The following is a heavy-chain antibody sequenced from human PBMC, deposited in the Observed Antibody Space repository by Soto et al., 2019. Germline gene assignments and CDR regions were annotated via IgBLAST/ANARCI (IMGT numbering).Heavy chain of an antibody. CDR2: IIPIFGTA. D-gene: IGHD3-22*01. Sequence: GASVKVSCKASGGTFSSYAISWVRQAPGQGLEWMGGIIPIFGTANYAQKFQGRVTITADESTSTAYMELSSLRSEDTAVYYCARGYYYDSSDTRGYFQHWGQGTLVTVSS. V-gene: IGHV1-69*13. J-gene: IGHJ1*01. CDR3: ARGYYYDSSDTRGYFQH. CDR1: GGTFSSYA.